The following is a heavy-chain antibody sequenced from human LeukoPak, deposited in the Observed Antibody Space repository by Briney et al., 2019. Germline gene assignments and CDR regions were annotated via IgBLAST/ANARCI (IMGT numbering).Heavy chain of an antibody. J-gene: IGHJ6*03. D-gene: IGHD1-26*01. CDR3: ARETSGGYYGYYYYYMDV. Sequence: SQTLSLTCTVSGGSISSGVYYWTWIRQPAGKGLEWIGQIYTSGTTNYNPSLKSRVTISVDTSKNQFSLKLSSVTAADTAVYYCARETSGGYYGYYYYYMDVWGKGTTVTISS. CDR1: GGSISSGVYY. V-gene: IGHV4-61*09. CDR2: IYTSGTT.